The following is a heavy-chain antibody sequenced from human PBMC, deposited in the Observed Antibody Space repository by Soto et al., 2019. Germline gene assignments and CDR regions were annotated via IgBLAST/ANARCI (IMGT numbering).Heavy chain of an antibody. CDR1: GGSISSYY. V-gene: IGHV4-59*08. CDR2: IYYSGST. D-gene: IGHD2-2*01. J-gene: IGHJ6*02. CDR3: ARVYCISTSCPARYYYYGMDV. Sequence: SETLSPTCTVSGGSISSYYWGWIRQPPGKGLEWIGDIYYSGSTNYNPSLKSRVTISVDTSKNQFSLKLSSVTAADTAVYYCARVYCISTSCPARYYYYGMDVWGQGTTVTVSS.